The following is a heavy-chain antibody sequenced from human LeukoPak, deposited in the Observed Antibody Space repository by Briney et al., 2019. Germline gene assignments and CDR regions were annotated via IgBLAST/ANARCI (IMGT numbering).Heavy chain of an antibody. D-gene: IGHD6-13*01. V-gene: IGHV1-24*01. J-gene: IGHJ4*02. Sequence: GASVKVSCKVSGYTLTELSMHWGRQAPGKGLEWGGGFDPEDGETIYAQKFQGRVTMTEDTSTDTAYMELSSLRSEDTAVYYCATDILFGIPAAVDWGQGTLVTVSS. CDR2: FDPEDGET. CDR1: GYTLTELS. CDR3: ATDILFGIPAAVD.